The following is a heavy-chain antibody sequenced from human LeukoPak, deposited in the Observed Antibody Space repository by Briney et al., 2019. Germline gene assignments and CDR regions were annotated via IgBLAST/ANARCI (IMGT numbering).Heavy chain of an antibody. J-gene: IGHJ4*02. Sequence: ASVKVSCKASGYTFTSYGISWVRQAPGQGLEWMGWISAYNGNTNYAQKLQGRVTMTTDTSTSTAYMELRSLRSDDTAVYYCARDSTRQQCLGRPYYFDYWGQGTLVTVSS. CDR2: ISAYNGNT. CDR1: GYTFTSYG. D-gene: IGHD6-19*01. V-gene: IGHV1-18*01. CDR3: ARDSTRQQCLGRPYYFDY.